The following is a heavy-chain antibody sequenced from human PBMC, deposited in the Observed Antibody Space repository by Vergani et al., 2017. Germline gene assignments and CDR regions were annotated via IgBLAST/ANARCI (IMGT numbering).Heavy chain of an antibody. CDR3: APTPYYDFWSGYGMDV. J-gene: IGHJ6*02. CDR1: GFTVSSNY. V-gene: IGHV3-23*04. Sequence: EVQLVESGGGLVQPGGSLRLSCAASGFTVSSNYMSWVRQAPGKGLEWVSAISGSGGSTYYADSVKGRFTISRDNSKNTLYLQMNSLRAEDTAVYYCAPTPYYDFWSGYGMDVWGQGTTVTVSS. D-gene: IGHD3-3*01. CDR2: ISGSGGST.